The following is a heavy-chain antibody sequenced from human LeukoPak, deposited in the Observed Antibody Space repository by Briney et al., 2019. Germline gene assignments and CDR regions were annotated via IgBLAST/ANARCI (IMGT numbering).Heavy chain of an antibody. D-gene: IGHD3-10*01. CDR1: VFTFGDYA. V-gene: IGHV3-49*04. J-gene: IGHJ3*02. Sequence: GGSLGLSCTASVFTFGDYAMSWVRQAPGKGLEWVGLIRSKGYGGTTEYAASVKGRFTISRDDSKSIAYLQMNSLKSEDTAVYYCTRDLVLLWFGAPAFDIWGQGTMVTVSS. CDR2: IRSKGYGGTT. CDR3: TRDLVLLWFGAPAFDI.